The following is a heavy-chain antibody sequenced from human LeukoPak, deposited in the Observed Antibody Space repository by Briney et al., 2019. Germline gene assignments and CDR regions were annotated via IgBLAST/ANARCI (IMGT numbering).Heavy chain of an antibody. CDR2: INPSGGST. CDR3: ARAFIQLWSLVDAFDI. Sequence: ASVKVSCKASGYTFTGYYVHWVRQAPGQGLEWMGIINPSGGSTSYAQKFQGRVTMTRDMSTSTVYMELSSLRSEDTAVYYCARAFIQLWSLVDAFDIWGQGTMVTVSS. D-gene: IGHD5-18*01. J-gene: IGHJ3*02. V-gene: IGHV1-46*01. CDR1: GYTFTGYY.